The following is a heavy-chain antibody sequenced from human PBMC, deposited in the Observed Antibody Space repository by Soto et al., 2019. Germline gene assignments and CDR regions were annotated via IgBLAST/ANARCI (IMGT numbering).Heavy chain of an antibody. D-gene: IGHD3-22*01. CDR1: GFTFSNAW. CDR3: TTSLRITMIVVVSPGAFDI. J-gene: IGHJ3*02. Sequence: GGSLRLSCAASGFTFSNAWMSWVRQAPGKGLEWVGRIKSKTDGGTTDYAAPVKGRFTISRDDSKNTLYLQMNSLKTADTAVYYCTTSLRITMIVVVSPGAFDIWGQGTMVTVSS. V-gene: IGHV3-15*01. CDR2: IKSKTDGGTT.